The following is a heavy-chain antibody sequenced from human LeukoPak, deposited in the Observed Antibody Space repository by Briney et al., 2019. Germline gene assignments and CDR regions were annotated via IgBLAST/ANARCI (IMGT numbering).Heavy chain of an antibody. D-gene: IGHD3-16*02. V-gene: IGHV3-74*01. Sequence: GGSLRLSCGGSGFTFSTSWVHWVRQAPGQGLVWLSRINADGGTINYVDSVKGRFTVSRDNAKNTLYLQMNSLGVEDTAIYYCARAGSYRFDYWGPGTQVTVSS. J-gene: IGHJ4*02. CDR1: GFTFSTSW. CDR3: ARAGSYRFDY. CDR2: INADGGTI.